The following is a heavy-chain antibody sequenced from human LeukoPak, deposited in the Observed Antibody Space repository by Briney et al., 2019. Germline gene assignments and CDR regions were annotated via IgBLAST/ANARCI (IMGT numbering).Heavy chain of an antibody. CDR2: IYYSGST. CDR1: GGSISSYY. Sequence: SETLSLTCTVSGGSISSYYWSWIRQPPGKGLERIGYIYYSGSTNYNPSLKSRVTISVDTSKNQFSLKLSSVTAADTAVYYCARASEDDILTGYLTRGFDPWGQGTLVTVSS. J-gene: IGHJ5*02. CDR3: ARASEDDILTGYLTRGFDP. D-gene: IGHD3-9*01. V-gene: IGHV4-59*01.